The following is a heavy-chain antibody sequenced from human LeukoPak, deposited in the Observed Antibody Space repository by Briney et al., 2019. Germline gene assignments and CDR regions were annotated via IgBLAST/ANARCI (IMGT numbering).Heavy chain of an antibody. Sequence: GGSLRLSCAASGFTFDSYAMSWVRQAPGKGLEWVSAIGVSGTGTYYAGSVKGRFTISRDDSKNTLYLQMNSLRAEDTAVYYCANGKYGSSWYAYWGQGTLVTVSS. CDR2: IGVSGTGT. V-gene: IGHV3-23*01. D-gene: IGHD6-13*01. CDR3: ANGKYGSSWYAY. J-gene: IGHJ4*02. CDR1: GFTFDSYA.